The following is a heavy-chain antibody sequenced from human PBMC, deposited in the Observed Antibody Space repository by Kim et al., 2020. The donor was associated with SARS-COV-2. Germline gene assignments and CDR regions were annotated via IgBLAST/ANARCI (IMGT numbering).Heavy chain of an antibody. V-gene: IGHV1-2*06. Sequence: ASVKVSCKASGYTFTGYYMHWVRQAPGQGLEWMGRINPNSGGTNYAQKFQGRVTMTRDTSISTAYMELSRLRSDDTAVYYCARGDPSWQWLVHSFDYWGQGTLVTVSS. CDR3: ARGDPSWQWLVHSFDY. D-gene: IGHD6-19*01. CDR1: GYTFTGYY. CDR2: INPNSGGT. J-gene: IGHJ4*02.